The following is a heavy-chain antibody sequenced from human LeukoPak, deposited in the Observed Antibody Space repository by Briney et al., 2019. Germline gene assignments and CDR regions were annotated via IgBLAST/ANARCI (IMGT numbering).Heavy chain of an antibody. J-gene: IGHJ4*02. CDR1: GGSFSGYY. CDR2: INHSGST. Sequence: SETLSLTCAVYGGSFSGYYWCWIRQPPGKGLEWIGEINHSGSTNYNPSLKSRVTISVDTSKNQFSLKLSSVTAADTAVYYCARRVTFGGVIVRPFDYWGQGTLITVSS. D-gene: IGHD3-16*02. CDR3: ARRVTFGGVIVRPFDY. V-gene: IGHV4-34*01.